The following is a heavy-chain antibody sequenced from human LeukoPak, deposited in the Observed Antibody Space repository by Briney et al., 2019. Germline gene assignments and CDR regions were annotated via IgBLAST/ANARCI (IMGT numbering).Heavy chain of an antibody. J-gene: IGHJ3*02. CDR3: AIITRHDAFDI. CDR2: ISYDGSNK. D-gene: IGHD2-2*01. V-gene: IGHV3-30*19. CDR1: GFTFSSYG. Sequence: GGSLRLSCAASGFTFSSYGMHWVRQAPGKGLEWVAVISYDGSNKYYADSVKGRFTISRDNSKNTLYLQMNSLRAEDTAVYYCAIITRHDAFDIWGQGTMVTVSS.